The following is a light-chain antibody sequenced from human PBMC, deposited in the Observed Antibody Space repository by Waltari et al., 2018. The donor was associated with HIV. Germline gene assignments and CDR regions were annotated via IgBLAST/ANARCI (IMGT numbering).Light chain of an antibody. V-gene: IGLV2-14*01. J-gene: IGLJ2*01. CDR3: TSYTSSSTVV. CDR2: AVS. CDR1: SRDVGGYNY. Sequence: QSALTQPASVSGSPGQSITISCTGTSRDVGGYNYVSWYQQHPDKAPKLMIYAVSNRPSGVSHRFSGSESGNTAALTISGLQAEDEADYYCTSYTSSSTVVFGGGTKLTVL.